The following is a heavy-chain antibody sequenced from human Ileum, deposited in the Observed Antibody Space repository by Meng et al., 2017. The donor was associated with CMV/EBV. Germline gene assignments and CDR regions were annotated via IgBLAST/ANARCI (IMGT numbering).Heavy chain of an antibody. CDR3: ARGGIFRGLDY. Sequence: VQLQDPGPGLVNPSQTFSLTCSVSGDSIDSGDYSWNWVRQPPGKGLEWIGYIYYNGNAYYNPSLKSQVTISVDTSKNQFSLRLKSVTAADSAVYFCARGGIFRGLDYWGQGTLVTVSS. V-gene: IGHV4-30-4*08. D-gene: IGHD3-10*01. CDR2: IYYNGNA. J-gene: IGHJ4*02. CDR1: GDSIDSGDYS.